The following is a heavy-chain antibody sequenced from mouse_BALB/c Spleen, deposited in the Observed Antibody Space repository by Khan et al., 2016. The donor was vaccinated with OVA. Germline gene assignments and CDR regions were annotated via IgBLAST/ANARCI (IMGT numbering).Heavy chain of an antibody. CDR1: GYTFTSYW. D-gene: IGHD1-1*01. CDR3: ARENYYGSSHYAMDY. V-gene: IGHV1S41*01. J-gene: IGHJ4*01. CDR2: ISPGSGTP. Sequence: DLVKPGASVKLSCKASGYTFTSYWINWIKQRPGQGLEWIGRISPGSGTPYYNEMFKGKATLTVDTSSSPAYIQLSSLSSEDSAVYCGARENYYGSSHYAMDYWGQGTSVTVS.